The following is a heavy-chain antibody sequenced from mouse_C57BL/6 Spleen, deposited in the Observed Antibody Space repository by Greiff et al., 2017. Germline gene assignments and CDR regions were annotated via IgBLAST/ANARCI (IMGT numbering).Heavy chain of an antibody. D-gene: IGHD2-12*01. V-gene: IGHV1-39*01. Sequence: VQLQQSGPELVKPGASVKISCKASGYSFTDYNMNWVKQSTGKSLEWIGEINPNYGTTSYNQKFKGKATLTVDQSSSTAYMQLNSRTSEDSAVYCFAQAYDYYAIDYWGQGTTLTVSS. CDR3: AQAYDYYAIDY. J-gene: IGHJ4*01. CDR2: INPNYGTT. CDR1: GYSFTDYN.